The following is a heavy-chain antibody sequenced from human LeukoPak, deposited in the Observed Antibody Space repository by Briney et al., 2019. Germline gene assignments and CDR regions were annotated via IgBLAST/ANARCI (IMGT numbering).Heavy chain of an antibody. CDR1: GFTFSSYA. D-gene: IGHD5-18*01. CDR2: ISYDGSNK. CDR3: ARMTPMAIAFYFDY. Sequence: PGGSLRLSCAASGFTFSSYAMHWVRQAPGKGLEWVAVISYDGSNKYYADSVKGRFTISRDNSKNTLYLQMNSLRAEDTAVYYCARMTPMAIAFYFDYWGQGTLVTVSS. J-gene: IGHJ4*02. V-gene: IGHV3-30*04.